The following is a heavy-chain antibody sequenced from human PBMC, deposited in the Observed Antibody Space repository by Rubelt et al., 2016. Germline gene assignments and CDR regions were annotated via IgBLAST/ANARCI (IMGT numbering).Heavy chain of an antibody. J-gene: IGHJ6*02. Sequence: GSTYYNPSLKSRVTISVDTSKNQFSLKLSSVTAADTAVYYCARDFGRIAVAGGGYYYGMDVWGQGTTVTVSS. V-gene: IGHV4-31*02. CDR3: ARDFGRIAVAGGGYYYGMDV. CDR2: GST. D-gene: IGHD6-19*01.